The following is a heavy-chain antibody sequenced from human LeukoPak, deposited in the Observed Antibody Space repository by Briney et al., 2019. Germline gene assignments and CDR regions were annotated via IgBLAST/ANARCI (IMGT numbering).Heavy chain of an antibody. CDR1: GGSISSSSYY. V-gene: IGHV4-39*01. Sequence: SETLSLTCTGSGGSISSSSYYWGWIRQPPGKGLEWIGSIYYSGSTYYNPSLKSRVTISVDTSKNQFSLKLSSVTAADTAVYYCARVGYCSGGSCHKGAFDIWGQGTMVTVSS. CDR2: IYYSGST. CDR3: ARVGYCSGGSCHKGAFDI. J-gene: IGHJ3*02. D-gene: IGHD2-15*01.